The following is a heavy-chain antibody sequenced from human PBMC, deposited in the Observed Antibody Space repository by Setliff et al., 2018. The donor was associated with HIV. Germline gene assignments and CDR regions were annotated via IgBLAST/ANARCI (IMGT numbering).Heavy chain of an antibody. CDR1: GGSISSVNYY. J-gene: IGHJ4*02. CDR3: ARAPRYYRGWYIPEYFDN. CDR2: IYASGSP. D-gene: IGHD6-19*01. Sequence: SLTCNVSGGSISSVNYYWNWVRQPAGKGLEWIGRIYASGSPTYNPSLKSQVTISVDTSKNHFSLRLNSVTAADTAVYFCARAPRYYRGWYIPEYFDNWGEGTLVTVSS. V-gene: IGHV4-61*02.